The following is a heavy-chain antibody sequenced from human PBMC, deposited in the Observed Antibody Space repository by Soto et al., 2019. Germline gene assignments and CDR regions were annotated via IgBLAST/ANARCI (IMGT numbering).Heavy chain of an antibody. CDR2: ISSNGGST. V-gene: IGHV3-64D*06. CDR3: VKAQGWFGDKGRFDY. CDR1: GFTFSSYA. Sequence: PGGSLRLSCSASGFTFSSYAMHWVRQAPGKGLEYVSAISSNGGSTYYADSVKGRFTISRDNSKNTLYLQMSSLRAEDTAVYYCVKAQGWFGDKGRFDYWGQGNLVTGSS. D-gene: IGHD3-10*01. J-gene: IGHJ4*02.